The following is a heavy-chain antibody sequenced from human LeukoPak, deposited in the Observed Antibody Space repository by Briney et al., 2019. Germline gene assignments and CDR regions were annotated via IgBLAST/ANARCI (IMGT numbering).Heavy chain of an antibody. V-gene: IGHV3-72*01. CDR2: IRNKANSYGT. D-gene: IGHD1-26*01. Sequence: GGSLRLSRAASGFSFSDHYMDWVRLAPGKGLEWVGRIRNKANSYGTEYAASVKGRFTISRDDSKDSLYLQMNSLRSEDTALYYCTRVRLGASTRYFDYWGQGTLVTVSS. CDR1: GFSFSDHY. CDR3: TRVRLGASTRYFDY. J-gene: IGHJ4*02.